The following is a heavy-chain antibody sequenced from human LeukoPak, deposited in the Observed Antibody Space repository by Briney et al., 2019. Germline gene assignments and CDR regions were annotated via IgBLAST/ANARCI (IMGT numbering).Heavy chain of an antibody. D-gene: IGHD3-10*01. Sequence: GGSLRLSCAASGFTVSNNYMSWVRQAPGKGLEWVSAIYSGGSTYYADSVKGRFTISRDNSKNTLYLQMNSLRAEDTAVYYCAKSARFGEYNDYWGQGTLVTVSS. J-gene: IGHJ4*02. V-gene: IGHV3-53*01. CDR3: AKSARFGEYNDY. CDR1: GFTVSNNY. CDR2: IYSGGST.